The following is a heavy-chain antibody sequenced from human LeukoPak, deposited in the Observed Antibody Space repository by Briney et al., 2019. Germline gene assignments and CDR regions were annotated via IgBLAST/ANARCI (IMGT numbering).Heavy chain of an antibody. Sequence: GSLRLSCAASEFSVGSNYMTWVRQAPGKGLEWIGSIYYSGSTYYNPSLKSRVTISVDTSKNQFSLKLSSVTAADTAVYYCARVAKSYYDSSGVDYWGQGTLVTVSS. CDR1: EFSVGSNY. V-gene: IGHV4-39*07. J-gene: IGHJ4*02. D-gene: IGHD3-22*01. CDR2: IYYSGST. CDR3: ARVAKSYYDSSGVDY.